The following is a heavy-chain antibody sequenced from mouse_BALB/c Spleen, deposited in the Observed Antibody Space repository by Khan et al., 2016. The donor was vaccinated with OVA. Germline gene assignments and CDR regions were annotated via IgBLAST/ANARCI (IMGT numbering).Heavy chain of an antibody. CDR1: GYSITSGYG. J-gene: IGHJ2*01. CDR2: ISYSGST. D-gene: IGHD1-2*01. CDR3: ARTARIKY. Sequence: VQLKESGPGLVKPSQSLSLTCTVTGYSITSGYGWNWIRQFPGNKLEWMGYISYSGSTNYNPSTKSRISITRDTSKNQFFLQLNSVTTEDTATXYCARTARIKYWGQGTTLTVSS. V-gene: IGHV3-2*02.